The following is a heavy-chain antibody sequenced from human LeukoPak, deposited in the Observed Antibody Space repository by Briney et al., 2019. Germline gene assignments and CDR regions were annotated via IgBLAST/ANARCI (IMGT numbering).Heavy chain of an antibody. CDR3: ARHGNYYDTSQSDP. D-gene: IGHD3-22*01. CDR1: GYSISSGYY. Sequence: SETLSLTCAVSGYSISSGYYWGWIRQPPGKGLEWIGSVYHSGSTYYNPSLKSRVTISVETSKNQFSLKLSSVTAADTAVYYCARHGNYYDTSQSDPWGQGTLVTVSS. CDR2: VYHSGST. V-gene: IGHV4-38-2*01. J-gene: IGHJ5*02.